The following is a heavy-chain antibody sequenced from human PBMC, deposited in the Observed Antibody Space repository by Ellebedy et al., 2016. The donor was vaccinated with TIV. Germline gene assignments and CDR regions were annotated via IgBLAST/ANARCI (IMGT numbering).Heavy chain of an antibody. CDR2: IKSKTDGGTT. J-gene: IGHJ4*02. CDR3: TTAPRVYDSSGYYLYYFDY. CDR1: GFTFSNAW. Sequence: GESLKISCAASGFTFSNAWMSWVRQAPGKGLEWVGRIKSKTDGGTTDYAAPVKGRFTISRDDSKNTLYLQMNSLKTEDTAVYYCTTAPRVYDSSGYYLYYFDYWGQGTLVTVSS. D-gene: IGHD3-22*01. V-gene: IGHV3-15*01.